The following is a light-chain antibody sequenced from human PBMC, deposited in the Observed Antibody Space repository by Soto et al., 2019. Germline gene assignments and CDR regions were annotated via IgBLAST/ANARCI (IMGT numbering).Light chain of an antibody. V-gene: IGLV2-14*01. CDR3: SSYTRSXTLV. CDR1: SRDVGGYNY. J-gene: IGLJ1*01. CDR2: EVS. Sequence: QSFLTQPASVSGSPVQSITISCTGTSRDVGGYNYVSWYQQHPGKAPKLMIYEVSNRPSGVSNRFSGSKSGNTASLTISGLQAEDEADYYCSSYTRSXTLVVGTGTKVXV.